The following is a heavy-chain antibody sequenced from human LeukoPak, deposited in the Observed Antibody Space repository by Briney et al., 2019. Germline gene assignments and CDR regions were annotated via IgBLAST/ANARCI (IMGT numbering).Heavy chain of an antibody. CDR1: GFTFSSYA. CDR3: AKTTTGYSSGRFPGWPVDY. Sequence: GGSLRLSCAASGFTFSSYAMYWVRQAPGKGLEWVSGIFGSGGSTHYADSVKGRSTISRDNSKNTVYLQMNSLRAEDTAVYYCAKTTTGYSSGRFPGWPVDYWGQGTLVTVSS. V-gene: IGHV3-23*01. CDR2: IFGSGGST. J-gene: IGHJ4*02. D-gene: IGHD6-19*01.